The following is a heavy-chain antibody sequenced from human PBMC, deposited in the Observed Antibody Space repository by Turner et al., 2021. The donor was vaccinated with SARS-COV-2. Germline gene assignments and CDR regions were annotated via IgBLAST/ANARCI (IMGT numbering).Heavy chain of an antibody. CDR1: GGSISSSSYY. Sequence: QLQLQESGPGLVKPSETLSLTCTVPGGSISSSSYYWGWIRQPPGKGLEWIGGIYYSGSTYYNPSLKSRVTISVDTSKNQFSLKLSSVTAADTAVYYCARFEYGYSYDFGFDYWGQGTLVTVSS. CDR2: IYYSGST. V-gene: IGHV4-39*01. J-gene: IGHJ4*02. CDR3: ARFEYGYSYDFGFDY. D-gene: IGHD5-18*01.